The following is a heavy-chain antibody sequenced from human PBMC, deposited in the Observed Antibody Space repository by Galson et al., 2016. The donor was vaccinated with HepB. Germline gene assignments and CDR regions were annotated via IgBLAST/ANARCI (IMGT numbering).Heavy chain of an antibody. V-gene: IGHV3-66*01. D-gene: IGHD3-16*01. CDR3: ASSPTGGY. CDR1: GYSVATNY. Sequence: SLRLSCAGSGYSVATNYMIWVCQAPGEGLEWVSLMYSRGGAFYADSVTGRFTISRDNSKNTLYLQMNNLRAEDTAVYYCASSPTGGYWGQGTLVTVSS. CDR2: MYSRGGA. J-gene: IGHJ4*02.